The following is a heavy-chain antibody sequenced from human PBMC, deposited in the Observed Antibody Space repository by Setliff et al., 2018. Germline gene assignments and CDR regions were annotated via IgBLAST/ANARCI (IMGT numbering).Heavy chain of an antibody. J-gene: IGHJ4*02. CDR3: VREGGNYFPLDY. V-gene: IGHV3-23*01. Sequence: GGSLRLSCAASGFSFSSYAMSWVRQAPGKGLEWVSKIFGSGDNTYYADSVKGRFTISRDNSKNTLYLQMTSLRAEDTAVYYCVREGGNYFPLDYWGLGTLVTVSS. CDR1: GFSFSSYA. D-gene: IGHD1-26*01. CDR2: IFGSGDNT.